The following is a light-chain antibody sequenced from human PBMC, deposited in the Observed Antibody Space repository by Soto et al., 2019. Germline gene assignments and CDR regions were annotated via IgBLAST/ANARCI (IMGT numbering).Light chain of an antibody. J-gene: IGLJ3*02. CDR3: SSYTSSSTRV. Sequence: QSALTQPASVSGSPGQSITISCTGTSSDVGGYNYVSWYQQHPGEAPKLMIFEVSYRPSGVSNRFSGSKSGNTASLTISGLQAEDEADYYCSSYTSSSTRVFGGGTKLTVL. CDR1: SSDVGGYNY. CDR2: EVS. V-gene: IGLV2-14*01.